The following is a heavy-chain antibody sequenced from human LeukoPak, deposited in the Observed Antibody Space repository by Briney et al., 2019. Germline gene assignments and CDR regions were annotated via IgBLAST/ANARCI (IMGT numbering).Heavy chain of an antibody. V-gene: IGHV4-61*01. Sequence: SETLPLTCTVSGGSFSSGSYYWSWIRQPPGKGLEWIGYIYYSGSTNYNPSLKSRVTISVDTSKNQFSLKLSSVTAADTAVYYCARFSSSWYVSYYGMDVWGQGTTVTVSS. J-gene: IGHJ6*02. CDR1: GGSFSSGSYY. CDR3: ARFSSSWYVSYYGMDV. CDR2: IYYSGST. D-gene: IGHD6-13*01.